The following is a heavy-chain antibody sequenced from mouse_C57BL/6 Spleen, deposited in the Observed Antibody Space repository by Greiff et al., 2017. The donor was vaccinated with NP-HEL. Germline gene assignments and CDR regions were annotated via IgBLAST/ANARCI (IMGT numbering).Heavy chain of an antibody. CDR2: ISSGGSYT. CDR1: GFTFSSYG. Sequence: EVMLVESGGDLVKPGGSLKLSCAASGFTFSSYGMSWVRQTPDKRLEWVATISSGGSYTYYPDSVKGRFTISRDNAKNTLYLQRSSLKSEDTAMYYCARDYYGSRHYYAMDYWGQGTSVTVSS. D-gene: IGHD1-1*01. CDR3: ARDYYGSRHYYAMDY. V-gene: IGHV5-6*01. J-gene: IGHJ4*01.